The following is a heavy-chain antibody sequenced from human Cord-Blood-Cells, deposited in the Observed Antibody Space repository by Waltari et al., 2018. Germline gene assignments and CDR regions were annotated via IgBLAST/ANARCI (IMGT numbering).Heavy chain of an antibody. CDR1: GFTFSSYW. V-gene: IGHV3-7*01. Sequence: EVQLVESGGGLVQPGGSLRLSCAASGFTFSSYWMSWVRQAPGKGLEWVANIKKDGRRKYYVDSVKGRFTISRDNAKNSLYLQMNSLRAEDTAVYYCARDLSRAPDDYWGQGTLVTVSS. CDR3: ARDLSRAPDDY. CDR2: IKKDGRRK. J-gene: IGHJ4*02.